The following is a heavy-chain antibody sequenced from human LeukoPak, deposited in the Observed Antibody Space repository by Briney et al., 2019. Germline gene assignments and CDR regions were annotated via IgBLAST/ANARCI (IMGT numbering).Heavy chain of an antibody. CDR1: GGTFSSYA. CDR3: AREGYSGYDFLGYFDY. D-gene: IGHD5-12*01. CDR2: IIPIFGIA. J-gene: IGHJ4*02. V-gene: IGHV1-69*13. Sequence: ASVKVSCKASGGTFSSYAISWVRQAPGQGLEWMGGIIPIFGIANYAQKFQGRVTITADESTSTAYMELSSLRSEDTAVYYCAREGYSGYDFLGYFDYWGQGTLVTVSS.